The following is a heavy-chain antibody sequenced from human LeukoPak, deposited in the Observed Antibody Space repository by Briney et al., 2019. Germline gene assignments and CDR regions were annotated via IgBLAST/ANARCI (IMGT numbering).Heavy chain of an antibody. CDR2: ISPYNGNT. V-gene: IGHV1-18*01. CDR1: GYTFISYG. CDR3: AREESIGSYQFLNEY. J-gene: IGHJ4*02. D-gene: IGHD1-26*01. Sequence: ASVKVSRKASGYTFISYGISWVRQAPGQGLEWMGWISPYNGNTKYVQKFQGRVTTTTDTSTSTAYMEVRSLRSDDTAVYYCAREESIGSYQFLNEYWGQGTLVTVSS.